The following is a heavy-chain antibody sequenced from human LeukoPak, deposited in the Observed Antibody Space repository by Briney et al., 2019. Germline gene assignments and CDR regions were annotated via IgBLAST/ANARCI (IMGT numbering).Heavy chain of an antibody. CDR3: AKGYGLQLVNNWFDP. Sequence: GGSLRLSCAASGFNFRDYALSRVRQAPGKGLEWVSSIGAYGDTTFYTPSVKGRFTISRDNSKNTLYLQINSLRAEDTAVYYCAKGYGLQLVNNWFDPWGQGTLVSVSS. V-gene: IGHV3-23*01. CDR2: IGAYGDTT. CDR1: GFNFRDYA. J-gene: IGHJ5*02. D-gene: IGHD6-13*01.